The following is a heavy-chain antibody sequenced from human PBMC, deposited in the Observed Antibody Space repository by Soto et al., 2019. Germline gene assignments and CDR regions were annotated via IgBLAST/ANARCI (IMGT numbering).Heavy chain of an antibody. Sequence: QVQLVESGGGVVRPGRSLRLSCVASGFTFRDYGMHWVRQAPGKGLEWVAGISHHGLKEHYADSVKGLFTISRDNSKKTVYLQLNSLRGDDTAVYYCAKDWVGGSNKYYFEYWGQGTLVTVSS. D-gene: IGHD1-26*01. CDR2: ISHHGLKE. CDR3: AKDWVGGSNKYYFEY. J-gene: IGHJ4*02. V-gene: IGHV3-30*18. CDR1: GFTFRDYG.